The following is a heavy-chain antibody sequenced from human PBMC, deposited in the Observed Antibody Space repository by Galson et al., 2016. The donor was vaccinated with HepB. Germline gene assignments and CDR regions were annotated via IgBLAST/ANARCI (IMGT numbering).Heavy chain of an antibody. V-gene: IGHV3-11*06. CDR3: ARDLKQREDHSDRYYYFGMDV. CDR2: ISGSTIYT. D-gene: IGHD3-9*01. Sequence: SLRLSCAASGFTFGDYYMTWIRQAPGKGLQWVAYISGSTIYTNYADSVKGRFTISRDNAKNSLYLQMNSLRAEDTAVYYCARDLKQREDHSDRYYYFGMDVWGQGTTVTVSS. J-gene: IGHJ6*02. CDR1: GFTFGDYY.